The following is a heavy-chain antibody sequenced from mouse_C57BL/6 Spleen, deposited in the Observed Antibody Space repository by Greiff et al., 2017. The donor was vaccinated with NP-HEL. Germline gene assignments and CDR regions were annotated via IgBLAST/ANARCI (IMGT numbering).Heavy chain of an antibody. CDR3: ARGWEDFDY. Sequence: QVQLQQPGAELVKPGASVKLSCKASGYTFTSYWMHWVKQRPGPVLEWIVMIHPNSGSTNYTAQFKSTATLTVDKSSSTAYMQLSSLTSEDSAVYYCARGWEDFDYWGQGTTLTVSS. CDR2: IHPNSGST. CDR1: GYTFTSYW. V-gene: IGHV1-64*01. D-gene: IGHD1-1*02. J-gene: IGHJ2*01.